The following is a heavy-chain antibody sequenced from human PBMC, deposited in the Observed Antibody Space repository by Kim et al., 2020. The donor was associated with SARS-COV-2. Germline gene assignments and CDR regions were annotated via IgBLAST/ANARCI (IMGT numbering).Heavy chain of an antibody. CDR3: ARGSHSGHLAFWYFYYGM. D-gene: IGHD1-26*01. J-gene: IGHJ6*01. CDR1: GGSVSGDY. CDR2: INHSGST. Sequence: SETLSLTCAVYGGSVSGDYWSWIRQPPGKGLEWIGEINHSGSTNYNPSLKIRVTITVDTSKNKFSLKLIFVTATDTAVSYCARGSHSGHLAFWYFYYGM. V-gene: IGHV4-34*01.